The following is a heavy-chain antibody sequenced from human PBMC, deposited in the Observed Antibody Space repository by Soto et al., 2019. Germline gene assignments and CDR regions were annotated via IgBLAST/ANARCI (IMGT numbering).Heavy chain of an antibody. V-gene: IGHV3-23*01. CDR1: GFTVSSYA. D-gene: IGHD7-27*01. CDR3: AARPVSTLGPLDY. CDR2: ISGGDGNT. J-gene: IGHJ4*02. Sequence: LRLSCAASGFTVSSYAMSWVRQAPGKGLEWVSGISGGDGNTYYADSVKGRFAISRDNSKNTLYLQMNSLGVEDTAVYYCAARPVSTLGPLDYWGQGILVTVSS.